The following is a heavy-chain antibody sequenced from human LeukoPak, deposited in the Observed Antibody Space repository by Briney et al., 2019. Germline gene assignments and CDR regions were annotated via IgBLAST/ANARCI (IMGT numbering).Heavy chain of an antibody. V-gene: IGHV4-39*07. Sequence: SETLSLTCTVSGGSISSSSSYWGWLRQPPGKGLEWIASIYYRGNTYYNPSLKSRVTISVDTSKNQCSLKLSSVTAADTAVYYCARDQRSSSWFDYWGQGTLVTVSS. CDR1: GGSISSSSSY. CDR2: IYYRGNT. J-gene: IGHJ4*02. D-gene: IGHD6-6*01. CDR3: ARDQRSSSWFDY.